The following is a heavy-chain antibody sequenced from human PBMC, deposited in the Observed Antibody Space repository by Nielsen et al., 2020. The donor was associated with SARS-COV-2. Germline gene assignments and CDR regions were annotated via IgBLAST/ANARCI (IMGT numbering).Heavy chain of an antibody. CDR2: INTNTGNP. CDR1: GGTFSSYA. V-gene: IGHV7-4-1*02. J-gene: IGHJ5*02. D-gene: IGHD5-12*01. CDR3: AKDRGSNVDDWFDP. Sequence: ASVQVSCKASGGTFSSYAISWVRQAPGQGLEWMGWINTNTGNPTYAQGFTGRFVFSLDTSVSTAYLQISSLKAEDTAVYYCAKDRGSNVDDWFDPWGQGTLVTVSS.